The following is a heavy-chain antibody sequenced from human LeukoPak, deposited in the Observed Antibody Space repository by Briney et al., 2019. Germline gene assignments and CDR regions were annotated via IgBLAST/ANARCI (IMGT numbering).Heavy chain of an antibody. V-gene: IGHV1-2*02. D-gene: IGHD1-26*01. CDR3: ARGAHSGTYFLIDY. CDR1: GYTFTGYY. J-gene: IGHJ4*02. CDR2: LNPDSGGT. Sequence: ASVKVSCKASGYTFTGYYMHRVRQAPGQGPEWMGWLNPDSGGTNYAQKFQARVTMTRDTSITTAYMELRRLTSDDTAVYYCARGAHSGTYFLIDYWGQGTLVTVSS.